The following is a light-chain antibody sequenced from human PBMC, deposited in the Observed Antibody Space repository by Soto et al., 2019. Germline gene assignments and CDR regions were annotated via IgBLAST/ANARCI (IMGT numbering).Light chain of an antibody. CDR2: DVS. V-gene: IGLV2-11*01. Sequence: QSALTQPRSVSGSPGQSVTISCTGTSSDVGGFNYVSWYQQHPGKAPKLMIYDVSKRPSGVPDRFSGSKSGNTASLTISGLQAEDEDDYYCCSFAASSVFGTGTKVTVL. J-gene: IGLJ1*01. CDR1: SSDVGGFNY. CDR3: CSFAASSV.